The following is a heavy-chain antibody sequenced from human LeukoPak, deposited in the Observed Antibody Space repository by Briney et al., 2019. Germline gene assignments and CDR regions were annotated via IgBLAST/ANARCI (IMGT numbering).Heavy chain of an antibody. D-gene: IGHD3-10*01. CDR1: GGSISSYY. Sequence: SETLSLTCTVSGGSISSYYWSWIRQPPGKGLERMGYIYYSGSTNYNPSLKSRVTISVDTSKNQFSLKLSSVTAADTAVYYCARQVGGSGRMGVFDPWGQGTLVTVSS. V-gene: IGHV4-59*08. CDR2: IYYSGST. J-gene: IGHJ5*02. CDR3: ARQVGGSGRMGVFDP.